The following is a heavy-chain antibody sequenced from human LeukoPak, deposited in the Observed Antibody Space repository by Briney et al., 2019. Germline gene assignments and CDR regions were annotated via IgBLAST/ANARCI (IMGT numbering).Heavy chain of an antibody. Sequence: GGSLRLSCAASGFTFSNYWMTWVRQAPGKGLEWVANIRGDGYEKHFADSVKGRFTISRDNAKNSVDLQMNNLRAEDTAVFYCVRNGDYYRLDYWGQGTLVTVSS. V-gene: IGHV3-7*01. CDR3: VRNGDYYRLDY. D-gene: IGHD2-21*02. CDR1: GFTFSNYW. J-gene: IGHJ4*02. CDR2: IRGDGYEK.